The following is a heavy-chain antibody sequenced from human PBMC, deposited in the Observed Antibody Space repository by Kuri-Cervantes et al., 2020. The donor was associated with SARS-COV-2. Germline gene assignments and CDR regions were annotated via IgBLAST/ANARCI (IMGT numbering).Heavy chain of an antibody. CDR2: INPNSGGT. Sequence: ASVKVSCKASGYTFTGYYMHWVRQAPGQGLEWMGWINPNSGGTNYAQKFQGRVTMTRDTSISTAYMELSRLRSDDTAVYYCARKSYDFWSGYPQTYYYYYMDVWGQGTMVTVSS. J-gene: IGHJ6*03. CDR3: ARKSYDFWSGYPQTYYYYYMDV. CDR1: GYTFTGYY. V-gene: IGHV1-2*02. D-gene: IGHD3-3*01.